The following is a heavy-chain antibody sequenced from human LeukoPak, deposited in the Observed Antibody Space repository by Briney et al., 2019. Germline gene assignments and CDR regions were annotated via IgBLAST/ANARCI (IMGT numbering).Heavy chain of an antibody. Sequence: PGGSLRLSCAASGFTFSSYGMHWVRQAPGKGLEWVAFIRYDGSNKYYADSVKGRFTISRDNSKNTLYLQMNSLRAEDTAVYYCAKGEAGYYYYYYMDVWGKGTTVTISS. J-gene: IGHJ6*03. CDR1: GFTFSSYG. V-gene: IGHV3-30*02. CDR3: AKGEAGYYYYYYMDV. CDR2: IRYDGSNK.